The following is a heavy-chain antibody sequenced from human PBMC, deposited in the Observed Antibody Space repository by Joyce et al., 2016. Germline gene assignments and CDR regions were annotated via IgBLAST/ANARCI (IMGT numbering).Heavy chain of an antibody. Sequence: QVQLQQWGAGLLKPSETLSLTCAVYGGSFSGYYWRGIRQPPGKGLEWIGEIKHSGSTNSNPSLKSRVTISVDTSKNQFSLKLSSVTAADTAVYYCARGPRSNWGLVWFDPWGQGTLVTVSS. CDR1: GGSFSGYY. CDR3: ARGPRSNWGLVWFDP. D-gene: IGHD7-27*01. J-gene: IGHJ5*02. CDR2: IKHSGST. V-gene: IGHV4-34*01.